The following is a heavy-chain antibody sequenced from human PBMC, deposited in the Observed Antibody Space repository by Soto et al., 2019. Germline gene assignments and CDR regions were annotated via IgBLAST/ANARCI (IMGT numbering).Heavy chain of an antibody. V-gene: IGHV4-59*01. D-gene: IGHD3-22*01. CDR1: GGSISSYY. CDR3: ARAYYYDSSGYYGFWFDP. CDR2: IYYSGST. Sequence: SETLSLTCTVFGGSISSYYWSWIRQPPGKGLEWIGYIYYSGSTNYNPSLKSRVTISVDTSKNQFSLKLSSVTAADTAVYYCARAYYYDSSGYYGFWFDPWGQGTLVTVSS. J-gene: IGHJ5*02.